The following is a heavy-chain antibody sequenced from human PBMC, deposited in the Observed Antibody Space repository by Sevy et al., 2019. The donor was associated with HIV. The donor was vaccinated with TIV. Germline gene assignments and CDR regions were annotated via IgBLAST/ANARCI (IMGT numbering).Heavy chain of an antibody. J-gene: IGHJ4*02. D-gene: IGHD5-18*01. Sequence: GGSLRLSCAASGFMFSNYGMHWVRQAPGKGLQWVAVISSDGMKKYFADSVKGRFIISRDNSRNTLYLQMNSLRAEDSAVYYCAKGGGPQGFIGYSYGFVYFDYWGQGALVTVSS. V-gene: IGHV3-30*18. CDR3: AKGGGPQGFIGYSYGFVYFDY. CDR1: GFMFSNYG. CDR2: ISSDGMKK.